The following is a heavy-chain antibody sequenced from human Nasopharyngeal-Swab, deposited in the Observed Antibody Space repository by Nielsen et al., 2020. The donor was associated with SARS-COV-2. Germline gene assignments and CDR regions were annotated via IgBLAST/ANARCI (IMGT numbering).Heavy chain of an antibody. Sequence: GESLKISCTASRFTFSSYAMSWVRQAPGKGLGWVSTINYNSGVTYSADSVKGRFTIFRDNSENTLFLQMNSLMAEDTAMYFCAKGMDTSGFHGFDIWGQGTMVTVSS. CDR1: RFTFSSYA. D-gene: IGHD6-19*01. V-gene: IGHV3-23*01. CDR2: INYNSGVT. J-gene: IGHJ3*02. CDR3: AKGMDTSGFHGFDI.